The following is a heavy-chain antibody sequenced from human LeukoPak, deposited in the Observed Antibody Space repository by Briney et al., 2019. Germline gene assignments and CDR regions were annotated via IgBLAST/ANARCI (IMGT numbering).Heavy chain of an antibody. CDR1: GYSISSGYY. D-gene: IGHD6-25*01. CDR2: FYHSGST. CDR3: ARVRAVQRAANRFDP. J-gene: IGHJ5*02. V-gene: IGHV4-38-2*01. Sequence: PSETLSLTCAVSGYSISSGYYWGWIRQPPGKGLEWTGRFYHSGSTYYNRSLKSRVSISVDTSKKQFSLKLSSVSAADTAVYYCARVRAVQRAANRFDPWGQGALVTVSS.